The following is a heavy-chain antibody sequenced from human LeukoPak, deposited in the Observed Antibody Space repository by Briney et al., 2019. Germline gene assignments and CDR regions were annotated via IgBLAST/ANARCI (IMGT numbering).Heavy chain of an antibody. CDR2: IIPIFGTA. V-gene: IGHV1-69*05. CDR1: GGTFSSYA. D-gene: IGHD1-26*01. CDR3: ARGPYSGSYYDLADY. J-gene: IGHJ4*02. Sequence: ASVKVSCKASGGTFSSYAISWVRQAPGQGLEWMGGIIPIFGTANYAQKFQGRVTITTDESTSAAYMALSSLRSEDTAVYYCARGPYSGSYYDLADYWGQGTLVTVSP.